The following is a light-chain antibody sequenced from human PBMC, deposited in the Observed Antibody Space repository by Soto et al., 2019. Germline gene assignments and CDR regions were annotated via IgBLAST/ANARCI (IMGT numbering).Light chain of an antibody. CDR1: QSVTTTY. Sequence: DSVLTQSPGTLSLSPGERATLSCRASQSVTTTYLAWYQQKPGQAPRLLIYNIDSRAAGIPDMFSGSGSGTDFTLSINRLEPEDFAVYYFQHYGGLPRTFGQGTKLEI. J-gene: IGKJ2*02. V-gene: IGKV3-20*01. CDR2: NID. CDR3: QHYGGLPRT.